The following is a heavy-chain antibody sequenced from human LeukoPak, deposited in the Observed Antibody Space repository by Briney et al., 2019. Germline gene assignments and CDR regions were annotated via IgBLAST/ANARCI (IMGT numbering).Heavy chain of an antibody. V-gene: IGHV1-18*01. CDR1: GYTFTSYG. CDR2: ISAYNGNT. D-gene: IGHD3-9*01. J-gene: IGHJ4*02. Sequence: ASVKVSCKASGYTFTSYGISWVRQAPGQGLEWMGWISAYNGNTNYAQKFQGRVTMTTDTSTSTAYMELRSLRSDDTAVYYCARVFLYYDILTGYYGSWYFDYWGQGTLVTVSS. CDR3: ARVFLYYDILTGYYGSWYFDY.